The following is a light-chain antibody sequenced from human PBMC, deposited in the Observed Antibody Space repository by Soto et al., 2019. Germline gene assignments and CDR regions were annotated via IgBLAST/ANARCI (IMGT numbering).Light chain of an antibody. J-gene: IGKJ1*01. V-gene: IGKV3-20*01. CDR2: GAS. Sequence: EIVLTQSPGTLSLSPGERATLSCRASQSVSSSYLAWYQQKPGQAPRLLIYGASSRATGIPDRFSGSGSGTDFTLTISRLEPEDFAVYYCQQYGILWTFGQGTKVDIK. CDR1: QSVSSSY. CDR3: QQYGILWT.